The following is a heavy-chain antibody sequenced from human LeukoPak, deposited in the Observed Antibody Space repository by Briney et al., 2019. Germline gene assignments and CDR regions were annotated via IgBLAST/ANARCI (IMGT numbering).Heavy chain of an antibody. CDR3: ARDQEQQLAFDY. V-gene: IGHV3-53*01. D-gene: IGHD6-13*01. CDR2: IYSGGST. CDR1: GFTVSSNY. Sequence: GGSLRLSCAASGFTVSSNYMGWVRQAPGKGLEWVSVIYSGGSTYYADSVKGRFTISRDNSKSTLYLQMNSLRAEDTAVYYCARDQEQQLAFDYWGQGTLVTVSS. J-gene: IGHJ4*02.